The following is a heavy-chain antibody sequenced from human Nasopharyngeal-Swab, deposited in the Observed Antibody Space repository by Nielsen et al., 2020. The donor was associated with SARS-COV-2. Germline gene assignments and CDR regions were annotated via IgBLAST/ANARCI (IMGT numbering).Heavy chain of an antibody. V-gene: IGHV4-59*01. CDR1: GASISHYP. D-gene: IGHD4-17*01. Sequence: LRLSCTVSGASISHYPWSWIRQPPGKGLEWIGYISYRGDTKYNPSLRGRVTISVDTSNSQFSLMLNSVTAADTAVYFCARDHDGDALDSWGQGTLVTVSS. CDR3: ARDHDGDALDS. J-gene: IGHJ4*02. CDR2: ISYRGDT.